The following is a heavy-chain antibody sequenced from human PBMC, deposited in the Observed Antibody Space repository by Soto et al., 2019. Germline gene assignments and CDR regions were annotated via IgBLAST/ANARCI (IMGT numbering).Heavy chain of an antibody. CDR3: AHSRPLYSSGWPHLDY. V-gene: IGHV2-5*02. D-gene: IGHD6-19*01. CDR2: IYWDDDK. J-gene: IGHJ4*02. CDR1: GFSLSTSGVG. Sequence: GSGPTLVNPTQTLTLTCTLSGFSLSTSGVGVGWIRQPPGKALEWLALIYWDDDKRYSPSLKSRLTITKDTSKNQVVLTMTNMDPVDTATYFCAHSRPLYSSGWPHLDYWGQGTLVTVSS.